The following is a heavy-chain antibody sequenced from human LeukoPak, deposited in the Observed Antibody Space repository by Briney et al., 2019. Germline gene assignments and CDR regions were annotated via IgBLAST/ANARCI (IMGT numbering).Heavy chain of an antibody. D-gene: IGHD3-16*01. V-gene: IGHV3-30*03. CDR1: GIIFSNYG. Sequence: GGSLRLSCEASGIIFSNYGMHWVRQAPGKGLEWLAMISYDETGEHYAESVKGRFIISRDNSKNTLYMEMRSLRFDDTAIYYCAASESYGWFRPWGQGTLVTVSS. CDR3: AASESYGWFRP. J-gene: IGHJ5*02. CDR2: ISYDETGE.